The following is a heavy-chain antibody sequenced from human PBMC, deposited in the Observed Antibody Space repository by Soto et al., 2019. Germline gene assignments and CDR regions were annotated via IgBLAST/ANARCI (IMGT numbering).Heavy chain of an antibody. Sequence: QLQLQESGSGLVKPSQTLSLTCAVSGGSISSGGYSWSWIRQPPGKGLEWIGYIYHSGSTYYNPSLKSRVTISVDRSKNQFSLKLSSVTAADTAVYYCASVRGSSGDDAFDIWGQGTMVTVSS. D-gene: IGHD3-22*01. J-gene: IGHJ3*02. CDR3: ASVRGSSGDDAFDI. CDR1: GGSISSGGYS. V-gene: IGHV4-30-2*01. CDR2: IYHSGST.